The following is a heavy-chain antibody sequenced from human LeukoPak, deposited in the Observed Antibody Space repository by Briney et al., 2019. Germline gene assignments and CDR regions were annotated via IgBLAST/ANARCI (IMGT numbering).Heavy chain of an antibody. V-gene: IGHV6-1*01. CDR2: TYYRSRWYN. Sequence: SQTLSLTCAISGDSVSSNSAAWSWIRQSPSRGLEWLGRTYYRSRWYNEYAVSVKSRITINPDTSKNQFSLQLKSVIPEDTAVYYCASNDGPRGQWTLVTVSS. J-gene: IGHJ5*02. CDR1: GDSVSSNSAA. CDR3: ASNDGP. D-gene: IGHD1-1*01.